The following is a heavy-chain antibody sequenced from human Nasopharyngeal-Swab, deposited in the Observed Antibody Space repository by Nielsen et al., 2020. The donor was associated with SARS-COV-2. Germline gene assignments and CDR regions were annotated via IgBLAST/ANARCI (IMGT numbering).Heavy chain of an antibody. CDR3: ARPQGFYDSGTYYFHIDY. CDR2: IYPADSDT. Sequence: GESLKISCQTSGYSFSGYWIGWVRQMPGQGLEWMGIIYPADSDTKYSPSFQGQVTISADKSISTAYLQWSSLKASDTAIYYCARPQGFYDSGTYYFHIDYWGHGTLVTVSS. V-gene: IGHV5-51*01. D-gene: IGHD3-22*01. J-gene: IGHJ4*01. CDR1: GYSFSGYW.